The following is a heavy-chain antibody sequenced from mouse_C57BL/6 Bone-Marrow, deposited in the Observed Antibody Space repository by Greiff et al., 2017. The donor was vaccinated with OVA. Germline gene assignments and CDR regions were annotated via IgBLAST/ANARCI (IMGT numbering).Heavy chain of an antibody. CDR1: GYTFTNYW. CDR3: ARMAPYFDV. V-gene: IGHV1-63*01. Sequence: VQLQQSGAELVRPGTSVKLSCTASGYTFTNYWIGWAKQRPGHGLEWIGDIYPGGGYTNYNEKFKGKATLTADKSSSTAYMQFSSLTSEDSAIYYCARMAPYFDVWGTGTTVTVSS. J-gene: IGHJ1*03. CDR2: IYPGGGYT.